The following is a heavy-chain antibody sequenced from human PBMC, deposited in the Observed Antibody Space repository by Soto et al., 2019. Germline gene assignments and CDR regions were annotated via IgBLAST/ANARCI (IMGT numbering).Heavy chain of an antibody. Sequence: SETLSLTCAVSGGSISSGGYSWSWIRQPPGKGLEWIGYIYHSGSTYYNPSLKSRVTISVDRSTIQFSLKLSSVTAADTAVYYCARHGSSRSLNWFDPWGQRTLLTVSS. D-gene: IGHD6-13*01. CDR2: IYHSGST. J-gene: IGHJ5*02. CDR1: GGSISSGGYS. V-gene: IGHV4-30-2*01. CDR3: ARHGSSRSLNWFDP.